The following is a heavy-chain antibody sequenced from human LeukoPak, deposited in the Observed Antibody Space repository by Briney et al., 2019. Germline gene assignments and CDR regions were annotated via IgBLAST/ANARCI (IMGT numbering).Heavy chain of an antibody. CDR3: AKTPWYSSGWSIAY. D-gene: IGHD6-13*01. CDR1: RFTFSSYA. CDR2: VSGNGAGT. V-gene: IGHV3-23*01. J-gene: IGHJ4*02. Sequence: PGGSLRLSCAASRFTFSSYAMSWVRQAPGKGLEWVSGVSGNGAGTYYADSVKGRFTISRDNSKNMLYLQMNSLRAEDTAVYYCAKTPWYSSGWSIAYWGQGTLVTVSS.